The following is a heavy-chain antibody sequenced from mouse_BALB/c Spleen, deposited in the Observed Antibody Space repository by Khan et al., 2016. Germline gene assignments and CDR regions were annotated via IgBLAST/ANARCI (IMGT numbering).Heavy chain of an antibody. CDR1: GFTFSNYA. V-gene: IGHV5-6-5*01. D-gene: IGHD2-1*01. CDR3: EREDYGNYGDYFDY. CDR2: ISSGGST. J-gene: IGHJ2*01. Sequence: EVELVESGGGLVKPGGSLKLSCAASGFTFSNYAMSWVRQTPEKRLEWVASISSGGSTYYPDSVKGRFTISSDNARHILNLQMSSLRSEGTDMDYCEREDYGNYGDYFDYWGQGTTLTVSS.